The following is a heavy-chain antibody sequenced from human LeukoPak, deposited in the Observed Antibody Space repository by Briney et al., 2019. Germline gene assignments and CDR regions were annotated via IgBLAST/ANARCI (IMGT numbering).Heavy chain of an antibody. J-gene: IGHJ6*03. D-gene: IGHD3-10*01. Sequence: GASVKVSCKASGYIFSSYDITWVRQAPGQGLEGLGWISLYNGNTNYAQKIQGSVTMTTDTSTSTAYMELRSLRSDDTAVYYCARNRGGMEGGLFYMDVWGKGTTVTVSS. CDR1: GYIFSSYD. CDR2: ISLYNGNT. V-gene: IGHV1-18*01. CDR3: ARNRGGMEGGLFYMDV.